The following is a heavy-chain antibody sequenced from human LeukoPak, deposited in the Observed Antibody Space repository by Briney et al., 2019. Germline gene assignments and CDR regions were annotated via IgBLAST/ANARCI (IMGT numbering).Heavy chain of an antibody. Sequence: GGSLRLSCAASGFTFSSYWMSWVRQAPGKGLEWVANIKQDGSEKYYVDSMKGRFTISRDNAKNSLYLQMNSLRAEDTAVYYCARETRSGYYSNFDYWGQGTLVTVSS. CDR2: IKQDGSEK. CDR3: ARETRSGYYSNFDY. D-gene: IGHD3-3*01. CDR1: GFTFSSYW. V-gene: IGHV3-7*01. J-gene: IGHJ4*02.